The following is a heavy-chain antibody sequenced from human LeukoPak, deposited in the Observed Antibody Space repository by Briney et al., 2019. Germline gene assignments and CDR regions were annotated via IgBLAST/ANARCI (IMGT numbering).Heavy chain of an antibody. CDR3: ARDVFRYCSGGSCYLRWFDP. J-gene: IGHJ5*02. CDR2: ISAYNGNT. D-gene: IGHD2-15*01. CDR1: GYIFTSYG. V-gene: IGHV1-18*01. Sequence: ASVKVSCKASGYIFTSYGISWVRQAPGQGLEWMGWISAYNGNTNYAQKLQGRVTMTTDTSTSTAYMELRSLRSDDTAVYYCARDVFRYCSGGSCYLRWFDPWGQGTLVTVSS.